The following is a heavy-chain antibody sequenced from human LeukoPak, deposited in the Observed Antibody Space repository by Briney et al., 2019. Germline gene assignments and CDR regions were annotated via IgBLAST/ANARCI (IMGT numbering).Heavy chain of an antibody. CDR1: GFTFDDYG. V-gene: IGHV3-20*04. CDR2: INWNGGST. D-gene: IGHD3-3*01. Sequence: GGYLRLSCAASGFTFDDYGMSWVRQAPGKGLEWVSGINWNGGSTGYADSVKGRFTISRDNAKNSLYLQMNSLRAEDTALYYCAREHDFWSGYSLDAFDIWGQGTMVTVSS. J-gene: IGHJ3*02. CDR3: AREHDFWSGYSLDAFDI.